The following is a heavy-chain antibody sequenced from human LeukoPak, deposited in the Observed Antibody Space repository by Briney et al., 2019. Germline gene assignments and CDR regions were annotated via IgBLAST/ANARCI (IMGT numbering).Heavy chain of an antibody. CDR3: ARDQGPDYAPVGSATHAY. CDR1: GFTVSSNY. CDR2: IYTGGSP. V-gene: IGHV3-53*01. J-gene: IGHJ4*02. Sequence: PGGSLRLSCAASGFTVSSNYMSWVRQAPGKGLEWVSVIYTGGSPDYADSVKGRFTTSRDTSKSTLFLHLSNLRPEDTAIYFCARDQGPDYAPVGSATHAYWGQGTLVAVSS. D-gene: IGHD2-2*01.